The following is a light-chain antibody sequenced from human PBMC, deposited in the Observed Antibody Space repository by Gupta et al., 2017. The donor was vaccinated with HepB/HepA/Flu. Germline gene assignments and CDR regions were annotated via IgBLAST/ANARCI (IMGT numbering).Light chain of an antibody. CDR3: AAWDASLNGWV. V-gene: IGLV1-44*01. Sequence: QSVLTQPPSASGTPGQRVTISCSGSSSNIGSNTVNWYQQLPGTAPNLLIYSNNQRPSGVPARFSGSKSGTSASLAISGLQAEDEADYYCAAWDASLNGWVFGGGTKLTVL. CDR1: SSNIGSNT. CDR2: SNN. J-gene: IGLJ3*02.